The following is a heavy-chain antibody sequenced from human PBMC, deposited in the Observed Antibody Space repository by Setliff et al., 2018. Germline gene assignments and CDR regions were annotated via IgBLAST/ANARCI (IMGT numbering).Heavy chain of an antibody. CDR3: FGAGTCSY. D-gene: IGHD3-10*01. V-gene: IGHV3-23*01. J-gene: IGHJ4*02. CDR1: GFTFNNQA. Sequence: LRLSCAASGFTFNNQAMSWVRQAPGKGLEWVSAISGSGGSTYYADSVKGRFTISRDNAKNSLSLQMNNLRTEDTAVYYCFGAGTCSYWGQGTLVTVPQ. CDR2: ISGSGGST.